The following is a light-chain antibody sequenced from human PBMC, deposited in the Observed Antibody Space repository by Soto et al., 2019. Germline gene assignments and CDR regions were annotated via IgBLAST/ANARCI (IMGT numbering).Light chain of an antibody. V-gene: IGKV1-9*01. J-gene: IGKJ5*01. CDR2: AAS. Sequence: DIQLTQSPSFLSASVGDRVTITCRASQAIDTYLAWYQQKPGKAPKLLIYAASLLQSGVPSRFSGSGSGTEFTLTINSLQPEDFASYYCQHLYSFPFIFGQGPRLEIK. CDR3: QHLYSFPFI. CDR1: QAIDTY.